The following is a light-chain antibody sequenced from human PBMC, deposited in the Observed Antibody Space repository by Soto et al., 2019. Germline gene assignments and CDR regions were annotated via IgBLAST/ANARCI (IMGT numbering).Light chain of an antibody. Sequence: QSALTQPPSASGSLGQSVTISCTGTSRDVGGYNWVSWYQHHPGKVPKRLIYEVDKRPSGVPDRFSGSKSGHTASLTVSGLQAEDDADYYCTSYATGNTFPFGGGTKLTVL. CDR3: TSYATGNTFP. V-gene: IGLV2-8*01. J-gene: IGLJ2*01. CDR1: SRDVGGYNW. CDR2: EVD.